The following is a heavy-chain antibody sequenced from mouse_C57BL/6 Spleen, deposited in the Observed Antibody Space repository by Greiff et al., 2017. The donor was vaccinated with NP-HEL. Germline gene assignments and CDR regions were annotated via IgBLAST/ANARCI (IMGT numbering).Heavy chain of an antibody. V-gene: IGHV2-9-1*01. J-gene: IGHJ2*01. Sequence: QVQLQQSGPGLVAPSQSLSITCTVSGFSLTSYAISWVRQPPGKGLEWLGVIWTGGGTNYNSALKSRLSISKDNSKSKVFLKMNSLQTDDTARYYCAIQTTDWEGGFDYWGQGTTLTVSS. CDR2: IWTGGGT. D-gene: IGHD4-1*01. CDR1: GFSLTSYA. CDR3: AIQTTDWEGGFDY.